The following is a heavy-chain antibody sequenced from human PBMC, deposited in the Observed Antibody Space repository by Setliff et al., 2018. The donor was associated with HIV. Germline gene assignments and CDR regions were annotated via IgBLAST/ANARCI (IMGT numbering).Heavy chain of an antibody. CDR3: ARSLLGIGWYFDL. D-gene: IGHD7-27*01. Sequence: GESLKISCAASGFTFSSYAMHWVRQAPGKGLEWVAVISYDGSNKYYADSVKGRFTISRDNSKNTLYLQMNSLRAEDTAVYYCARSLLGIGWYFDLWGRGTLVTVSS. CDR2: ISYDGSNK. J-gene: IGHJ2*01. V-gene: IGHV3-30*04. CDR1: GFTFSSYA.